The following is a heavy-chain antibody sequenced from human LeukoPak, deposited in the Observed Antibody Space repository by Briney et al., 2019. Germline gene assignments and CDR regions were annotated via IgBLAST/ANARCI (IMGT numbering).Heavy chain of an antibody. D-gene: IGHD2-2*01. CDR2: IYTSGST. Sequence: KASETLSLTCTVSGGSISSYYWSWIRRPAGKGLEWIGRIYTSGSTNYNPSLKSRVTMSVDTSKNQFSLKLSSVTAADTAVYYCARDGGYCSSTSCYFPYWFDPWGQGTLVTFSS. CDR1: GGSISSYY. J-gene: IGHJ5*02. V-gene: IGHV4-4*07. CDR3: ARDGGYCSSTSCYFPYWFDP.